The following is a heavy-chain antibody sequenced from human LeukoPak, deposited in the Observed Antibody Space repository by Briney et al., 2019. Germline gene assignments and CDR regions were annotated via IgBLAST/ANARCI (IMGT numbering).Heavy chain of an antibody. CDR1: GGSISSYY. CDR3: ARDRGGSGAPGYFDY. J-gene: IGHJ4*02. Sequence: SETLSLTCTVSGGSISSYYWSWIRQPPGKGLEWIGYIYYSGSTNYNPSLKSRVTISVDKSKNQFSLKLSSVTAADTAVYYCARDRGGSGAPGYFDYWGQGTLVTVSS. D-gene: IGHD3-10*01. V-gene: IGHV4-59*12. CDR2: IYYSGST.